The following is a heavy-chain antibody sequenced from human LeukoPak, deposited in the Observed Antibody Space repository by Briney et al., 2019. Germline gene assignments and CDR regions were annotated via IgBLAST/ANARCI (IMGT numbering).Heavy chain of an antibody. D-gene: IGHD6-13*01. CDR1: GFPFSSYG. J-gene: IGHJ5*02. CDR2: LNHSGSN. CDR3: ARGRQQQLGRRTVNNWFDP. V-gene: IGHV4-34*01. Sequence: GSLRLYCAASGFPFSSYGMSGIRQPPGTGLEGIGELNHSGSNNHKPSLKRRDTISVDTPKHQFSLKLSSGTAAVAAVYYCARGRQQQLGRRTVNNWFDPWGQGTLVTVSS.